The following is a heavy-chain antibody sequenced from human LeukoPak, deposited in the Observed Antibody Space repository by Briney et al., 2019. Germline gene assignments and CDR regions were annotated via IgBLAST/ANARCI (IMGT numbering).Heavy chain of an antibody. CDR2: IKQDGSEK. J-gene: IGHJ4*02. CDR1: GFSFRSYW. Sequence: PGGALRLSCAASGFSFRSYWMSWVRQAPGKGLEWVANIKQDGSEKYYVDSVKGRFTISRDNAKNSPYLQMNSLRGEDTAVYYCARGIEYIVVVVADGMYYFDYWGQGTLVTVSS. CDR3: ARGIEYIVVVVADGMYYFDY. V-gene: IGHV3-7*05. D-gene: IGHD2-15*01.